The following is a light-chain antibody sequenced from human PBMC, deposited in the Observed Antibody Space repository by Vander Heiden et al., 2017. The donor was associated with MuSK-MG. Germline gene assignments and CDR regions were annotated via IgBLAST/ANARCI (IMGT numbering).Light chain of an antibody. CDR1: SLRSYY. J-gene: IGLJ1*01. V-gene: IGLV3-19*01. CDR3: NSRDSSGNPRSV. CDR2: GKN. Sequence: SSELTQDPAVSVALGQTVRITCQGDSLRSYYASWYQQKPGQAPVLVIYGKNNRPSGIPDRFSGSSSGNTASLTITGAQAEDEADYYCNSRDSSGNPRSVFGTGTKVTVL.